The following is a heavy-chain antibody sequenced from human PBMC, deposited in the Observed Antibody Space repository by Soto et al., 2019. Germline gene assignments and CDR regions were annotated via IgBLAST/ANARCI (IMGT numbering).Heavy chain of an antibody. D-gene: IGHD2-2*01. Sequence: PSQTLSLTCAISGDSVSSNSAAWNWIRQSPSRGLEWLGRTYYRSKWYNDYAVSVKSRITINPDTSKNQFSLQLNSVTPEDTAVYYCARDLVVVPAKPYGMDVWGQGTTVTVSS. CDR1: GDSVSSNSAA. V-gene: IGHV6-1*01. CDR3: ARDLVVVPAKPYGMDV. J-gene: IGHJ6*02. CDR2: TYYRSKWYN.